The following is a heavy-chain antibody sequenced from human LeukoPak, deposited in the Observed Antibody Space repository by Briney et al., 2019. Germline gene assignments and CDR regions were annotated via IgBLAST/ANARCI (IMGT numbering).Heavy chain of an antibody. CDR1: GYLFTNYW. CDR3: ARPRGTGGFVLDY. D-gene: IGHD2-8*02. V-gene: IGHV5-51*01. Sequence: GEXLKISCKGSGYLFTNYWIGWVRRMPGKGMEWMGIIFPGDYDTRYSPSFQGQVTISADKSVSTAYLQWSSLKASDTAMYNCARPRGTGGFVLDYWGQGTLVTVSS. CDR2: IFPGDYDT. J-gene: IGHJ4*02.